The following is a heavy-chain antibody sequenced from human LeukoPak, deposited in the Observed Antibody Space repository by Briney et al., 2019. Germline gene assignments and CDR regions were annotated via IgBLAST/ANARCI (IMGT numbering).Heavy chain of an antibody. D-gene: IGHD6-19*01. CDR3: ARDYSSGWFPDY. V-gene: IGHV1-2*02. CDR2: INPNSGGT. J-gene: IGHJ4*02. Sequence: GASVKVSCKASGYTFTGYDMHWVRQAPGQGLEWMGWINPNSGGTNYAQKFQGRVTMTRDTSISTAYMELSRLRSDDTAVYYCARDYSSGWFPDYWGQGTLVTVSS. CDR1: GYTFTGYD.